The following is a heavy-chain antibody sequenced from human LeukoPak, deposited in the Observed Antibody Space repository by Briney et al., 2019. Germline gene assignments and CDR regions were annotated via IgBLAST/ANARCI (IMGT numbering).Heavy chain of an antibody. J-gene: IGHJ4*02. CDR1: GFTFSTYW. Sequence: GGSLRLSCAGSGFTFSTYWISWVRQAPGKGLEWVAIISYDGSKKYYADSVKGRFTISRDNSKNTLYLQMNSLRAEDTAVYYCAKGAHPQQQLARPPFDYWGQGTLVTVSS. CDR2: ISYDGSKK. D-gene: IGHD6-13*01. V-gene: IGHV3-30*18. CDR3: AKGAHPQQQLARPPFDY.